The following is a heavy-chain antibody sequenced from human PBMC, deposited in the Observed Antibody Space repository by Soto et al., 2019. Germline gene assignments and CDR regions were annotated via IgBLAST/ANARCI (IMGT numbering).Heavy chain of an antibody. CDR2: ITSTGSYI. V-gene: IGHV3-21*01. J-gene: IGHJ4*02. D-gene: IGHD6-13*01. Sequence: PGESLKISCAASGFTFSDYSMNWVRQAPGKGLEWLSSITSTGSYIYYADSVKGRFTISRDNAGSSLFLQMNSLRAEDTAMYYCARDPPYSSSWSYFDYWGQGTLVTVSS. CDR3: ARDPPYSSSWSYFDY. CDR1: GFTFSDYS.